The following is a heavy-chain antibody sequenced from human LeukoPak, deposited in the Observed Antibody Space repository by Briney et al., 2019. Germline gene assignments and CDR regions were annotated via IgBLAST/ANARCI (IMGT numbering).Heavy chain of an antibody. Sequence: GGSLRLSCAASGFTFSRNGMTWVRQAPGKGLGWASAISGSGGSTYYADSVKGRFTISRDNSKNTLYLQMNSLRAEDTAVYYCAKDRRAGSYDYWGQGTLVTVSS. CDR1: GFTFSRNG. CDR2: ISGSGGST. J-gene: IGHJ4*02. V-gene: IGHV3-23*01. CDR3: AKDRRAGSYDY. D-gene: IGHD3-10*01.